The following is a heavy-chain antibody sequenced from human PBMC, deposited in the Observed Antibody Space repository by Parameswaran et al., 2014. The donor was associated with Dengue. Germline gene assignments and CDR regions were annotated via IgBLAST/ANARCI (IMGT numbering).Heavy chain of an antibody. CDR3: TREYRFLEWLVYDYYYYGMDV. CDR2: IRSKAYGGTT. J-gene: IGHJ6*02. V-gene: IGHV3-49*03. D-gene: IGHD3-3*01. Sequence: QAGGSLRLSCTASGFTFGDYAMSWFRQAPGKGLEWVGFIRSKAYGGTTEYAASVKGRFTISRDDSKSIAYLQMNSLKTEDTAVYYCTREYRFLEWLVYDYYYYGMDVWGQGTTVTVSS. CDR1: GFTFGDYA.